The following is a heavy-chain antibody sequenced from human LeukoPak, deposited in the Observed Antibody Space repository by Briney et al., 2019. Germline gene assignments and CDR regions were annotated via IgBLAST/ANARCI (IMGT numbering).Heavy chain of an antibody. D-gene: IGHD3-10*01. CDR1: GFTFSNYA. Sequence: PGGSLRLSCAASGFTFSNYAMDWVRQAPGKGLEWVSSISSSGDRTYYADSVKGRFSISRDSSKNTVFLQMSSLRAEDTAIYYCAKDLPQYGSGSYSDYWGQGTLVTVSS. CDR2: ISSSGDRT. J-gene: IGHJ4*02. V-gene: IGHV3-23*01. CDR3: AKDLPQYGSGSYSDY.